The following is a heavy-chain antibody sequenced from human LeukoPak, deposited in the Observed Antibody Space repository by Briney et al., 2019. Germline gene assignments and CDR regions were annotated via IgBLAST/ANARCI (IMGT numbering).Heavy chain of an antibody. Sequence: GGSLRLSCAASGFTFSSYSMNWVRQAPGKGLEWVSSISSSSSYIFYADSVKGRFTISRDNAKNSLYLQMNSLRAEDTAVYYCARESIIPGYSSKIDPWGPGTLVTASS. CDR2: ISSSSSYI. CDR1: GFTFSSYS. D-gene: IGHD6-13*01. CDR3: ARESIIPGYSSKIDP. V-gene: IGHV3-21*01. J-gene: IGHJ5*02.